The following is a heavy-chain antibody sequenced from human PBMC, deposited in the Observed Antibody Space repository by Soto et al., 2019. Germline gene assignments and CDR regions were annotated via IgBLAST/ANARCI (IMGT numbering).Heavy chain of an antibody. CDR3: AGRWGSCFDY. Sequence: QVQLQESGPGLVKPSETLSLTCTVSGGSISSYYWSWIRQPPGKGLEWIGYIYYTGSTNYNPSLNSRVTISVDTAKNQDSLTLRSLTAADTAVDYCAGRWGSCFDYWGQGTLVTVSS. CDR2: IYYTGST. J-gene: IGHJ4*02. CDR1: GGSISSYY. V-gene: IGHV4-59*08. D-gene: IGHD7-27*01.